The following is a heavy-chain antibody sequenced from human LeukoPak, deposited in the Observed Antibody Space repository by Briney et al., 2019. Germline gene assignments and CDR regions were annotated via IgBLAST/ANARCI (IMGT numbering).Heavy chain of an antibody. V-gene: IGHV1-2*02. CDR3: ARGRDKTTSPAIDY. Sequence: ASVKVSCKASGYTFSGYYMHWVRQAPGQGHEWMGWISPKSGDTNYAQNFQGRVTMARDTSISTAYMELSRLTSDDTAVYYCARGRDKTTSPAIDYWGQGTLVTVSS. CDR2: ISPKSGDT. D-gene: IGHD2-2*01. J-gene: IGHJ4*02. CDR1: GYTFSGYY.